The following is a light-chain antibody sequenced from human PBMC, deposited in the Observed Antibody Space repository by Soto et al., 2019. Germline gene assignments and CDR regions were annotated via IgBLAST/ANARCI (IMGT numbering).Light chain of an antibody. J-gene: IGLJ1*01. CDR2: KDS. CDR3: QSADSSGTYYV. Sequence: SYDLTRPPSVSVSPGQTARITCSGDALPKQYAYWYQQKPGQAPVLVIYKDSERPSGIPERFSGSSSGTTVTLTISGVQAEDEADYYCQSADSSGTYYVFGTGTKVTVL. V-gene: IGLV3-25*02. CDR1: ALPKQY.